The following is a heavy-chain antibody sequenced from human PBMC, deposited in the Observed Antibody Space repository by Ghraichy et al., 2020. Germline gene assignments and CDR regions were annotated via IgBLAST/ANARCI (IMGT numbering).Heavy chain of an antibody. J-gene: IGHJ4*01. CDR2: T. Sequence: TNYNPSLKSRVTISVDTSKNQFSLKLTSVTAAETAVYYCARVTTVTPGGYFDHWGHG. CDR3: ARVTTVTPGGYFDH. D-gene: IGHD4-17*01. V-gene: IGHV4-59*01.